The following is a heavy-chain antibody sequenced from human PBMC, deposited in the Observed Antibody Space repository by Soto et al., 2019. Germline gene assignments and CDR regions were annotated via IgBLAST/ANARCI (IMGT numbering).Heavy chain of an antibody. D-gene: IGHD2-2*01. Sequence: QVQLQESGPGLVKPSQTLTLTCSVSGGSINSGGYYWTWIRQHPGKGLEWLGNIYYSGSTSYKTSVKSRVTISIDTSKTHFSLKLSSVTAADTAVYYCARSSISKKIDYWGQGTLVTVSS. CDR2: IYYSGST. J-gene: IGHJ4*02. CDR1: GGSINSGGYY. CDR3: ARSSISKKIDY. V-gene: IGHV4-31*03.